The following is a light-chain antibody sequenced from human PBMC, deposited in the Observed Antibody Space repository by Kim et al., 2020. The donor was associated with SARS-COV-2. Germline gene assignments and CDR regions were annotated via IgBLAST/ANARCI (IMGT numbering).Light chain of an antibody. J-gene: IGLJ3*02. CDR2: GKN. Sequence: SSELTQDPAVSVALGQTVRITCQGDSLRSYYASWYQQKPGQAPVLVIYGKNNRPSGIPDRFSGSSSGNTASLTITGAQAEDEAYYYCNSRDNSGNPRVFG. V-gene: IGLV3-19*01. CDR1: SLRSYY. CDR3: NSRDNSGNPRV.